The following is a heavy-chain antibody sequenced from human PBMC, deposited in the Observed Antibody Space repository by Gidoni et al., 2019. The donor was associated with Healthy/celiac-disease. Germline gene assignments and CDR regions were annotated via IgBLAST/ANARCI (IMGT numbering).Heavy chain of an antibody. J-gene: IGHJ3*02. D-gene: IGHD6-19*01. Sequence: EVQLVESGGGLVQPGRALRISCSASGSTFADSAMHWVRQAHGTGMEWVSGISWNRGSIGYADSVKGRFTISRDHAKNSLYLQMNSLRAEDTALYYCAKDSRTEGSGWRFPSAFDIWGQGTMVTVSS. CDR1: GSTFADSA. CDR2: ISWNRGSI. CDR3: AKDSRTEGSGWRFPSAFDI. V-gene: IGHV3-9*01.